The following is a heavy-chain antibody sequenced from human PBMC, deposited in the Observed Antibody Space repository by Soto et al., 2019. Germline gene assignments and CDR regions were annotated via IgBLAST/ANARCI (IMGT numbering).Heavy chain of an antibody. V-gene: IGHV1-24*01. CDR1: GYTLTELS. J-gene: IGHJ6*02. CDR2: FDPEDGET. CDR3: ATRVPAAMHWAHYYYYGMDV. D-gene: IGHD2-2*01. Sequence: ASVKVSCKVSGYTLTELSMHWVRQAPGKGLEWMGGFDPEDGETIYAQKFQGRVTMTEDTSTDTAYMELSSLRSEDTAVYYCATRVPAAMHWAHYYYYGMDVWGQGTTVTVSS.